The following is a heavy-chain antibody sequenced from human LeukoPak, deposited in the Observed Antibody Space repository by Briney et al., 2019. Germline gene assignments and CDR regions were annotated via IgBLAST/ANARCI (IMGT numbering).Heavy chain of an antibody. D-gene: IGHD1-26*01. CDR1: GYTFTSYD. V-gene: IGHV1-8*01. CDR2: MNPNSGNT. CDR3: AREDSGRAGYYFDY. Sequence: EASVKVSCKASGYTFTSYDINWVRQATGQGLEWMGWMNPNSGNTGYAQKFQGRVTMTRNTSISTAYMELSSLRSEDTAVYYCAREDSGRAGYYFDYWGQGTLVTVSS. J-gene: IGHJ4*02.